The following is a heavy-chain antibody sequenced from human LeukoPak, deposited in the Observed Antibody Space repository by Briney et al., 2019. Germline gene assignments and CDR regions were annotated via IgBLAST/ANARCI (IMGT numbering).Heavy chain of an antibody. D-gene: IGHD6-25*01. V-gene: IGHV4-34*01. CDR1: GGSFRGYY. CDR3: ARRPDFDY. CDR2: INHSGST. Sequence: SETLSLTCAVYGGSFRGYYWSWIRQPPGKGLEWIGEINHSGSTNYNPSLKSRVTISVDTSKNQFSLKLSSVTAADTAVYYCARRPDFDYWGQGTLVTVSS. J-gene: IGHJ4*02.